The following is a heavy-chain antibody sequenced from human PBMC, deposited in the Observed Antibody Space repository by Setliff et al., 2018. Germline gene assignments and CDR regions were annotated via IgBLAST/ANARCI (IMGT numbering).Heavy chain of an antibody. V-gene: IGHV4-39*07. D-gene: IGHD3-22*01. CDR3: ARYDSSGYSGNYYFDY. CDR2: VYYSGNT. CDR1: GGSISTTDYY. Sequence: SETLSLTCTVSGGSISTTDYYWGWIRQPPGKGLEWIGCVYYSGNTYYSPSLKSRVTMFVDTSKNQFSLMLYSVTAADTAIYYCARYDSSGYSGNYYFDYWGQGTQVTVSS. J-gene: IGHJ4*02.